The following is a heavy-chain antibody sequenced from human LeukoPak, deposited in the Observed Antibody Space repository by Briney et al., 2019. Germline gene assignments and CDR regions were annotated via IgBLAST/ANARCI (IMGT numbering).Heavy chain of an antibody. CDR3: AKGQYYYDSSGYYPE. Sequence: GGSLRLSCAASGLTFSSYAMSWVRQAPGKGLEWVSAISGSGGSTYYADSVKGRFTISRDNSKNTLYLQMNSLRAEDTAVYYCAKGQYYYDSSGYYPEWGQGTLVTVSS. V-gene: IGHV3-23*01. D-gene: IGHD3-22*01. CDR1: GLTFSSYA. CDR2: ISGSGGST. J-gene: IGHJ4*02.